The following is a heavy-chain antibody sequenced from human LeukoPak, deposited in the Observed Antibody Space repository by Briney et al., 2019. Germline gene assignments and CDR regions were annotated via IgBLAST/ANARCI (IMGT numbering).Heavy chain of an antibody. CDR3: AKVSATLAAGDYYYYCGRDV. V-gene: IGHV3-23*01. J-gene: IGHJ6*02. CDR1: GFTFSSYA. D-gene: IGHD2/OR15-2a*01. Sequence: GGTLRLSCAVSGFTFSSYAMSWVRQAPGQGLEGVSAISGSGGSTYYADSGKGGFTISRDNSKNTLYLQMNSLRAEDTAVYYCAKVSATLAAGDYYYYCGRDVWGQGTTVTVSS. CDR2: ISGSGGST.